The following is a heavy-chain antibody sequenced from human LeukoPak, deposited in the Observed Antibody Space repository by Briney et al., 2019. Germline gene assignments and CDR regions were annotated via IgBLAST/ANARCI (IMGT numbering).Heavy chain of an antibody. D-gene: IGHD2-2*01. V-gene: IGHV4-39*07. CDR1: GGSISSSSYY. J-gene: IGHJ6*03. CDR3: ARGGVYQLPYYYYYYYMDV. CDR2: IYYSGST. Sequence: SETLSLTCTVSGGSISSSSYYWGWIRQPPGKGLEWIGSIYYSGSTYYNPSLKSRVTISVDMSKNQFSLKLSSVTAADTAVYYCARGGVYQLPYYYYYYYMDVWGKGTTVTVSS.